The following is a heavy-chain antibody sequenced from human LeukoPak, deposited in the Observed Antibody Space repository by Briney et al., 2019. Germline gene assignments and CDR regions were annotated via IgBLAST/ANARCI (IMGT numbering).Heavy chain of an antibody. J-gene: IGHJ6*03. CDR2: ISSSEGT. D-gene: IGHD6-13*01. CDR3: ARRGRIAAAGTVPSGNYYYYYYMDV. CDR1: GGSISNYF. Sequence: SETLSLTCTVSGGSISNYFWSWIRQPPGKELEWIGSISSSEGTKYNPSLKSRVTISVDTSKNQFSLKLSSVTAADTAVYYCARRGRIAAAGTVPSGNYYYYYYMDVWGKGTTVTVSS. V-gene: IGHV4-59*12.